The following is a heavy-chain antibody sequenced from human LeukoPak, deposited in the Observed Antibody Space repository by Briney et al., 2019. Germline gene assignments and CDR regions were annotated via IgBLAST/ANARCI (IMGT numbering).Heavy chain of an antibody. Sequence: SETLSLTCTVSGGSIINHFWSWIRQPPGKGLEWIGCIYHSGTISYNLSLKSRVAISVDTSKNQFSLRLISMTPADTAAYYCARGGDGYNFGDYWGQGILVTVSS. CDR3: ARGGDGYNFGDY. V-gene: IGHV4-59*11. CDR2: IYHSGTI. D-gene: IGHD5-24*01. CDR1: GGSIINHF. J-gene: IGHJ4*02.